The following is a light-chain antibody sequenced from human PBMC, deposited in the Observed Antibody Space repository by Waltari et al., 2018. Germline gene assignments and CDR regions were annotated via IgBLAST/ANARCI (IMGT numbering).Light chain of an antibody. J-gene: IGKJ4*01. Sequence: IQMTQSPSSLSASVGDRVTITCRASQGISNDLAWFQQKPGKVPKLLIYAASTLQLGVPSRFSGRGSGTDFSLTISSLQPEDVATYDCQKYNTGLTFGGGTKVEIK. CDR3: QKYNTGLT. CDR1: QGISND. V-gene: IGKV1-27*01. CDR2: AAS.